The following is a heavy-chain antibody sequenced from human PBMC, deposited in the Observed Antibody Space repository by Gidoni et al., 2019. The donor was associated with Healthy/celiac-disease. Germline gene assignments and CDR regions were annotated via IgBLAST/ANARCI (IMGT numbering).Heavy chain of an antibody. CDR2: ISYDGSNK. CDR1: GFTFSSYA. J-gene: IGHJ4*02. Sequence: CPVSGFTFSSYAMHWVRQAPGKGLEWVAVISYDGSNKYYADSVKGRFTISRDNSKNTLYLQMNSLRAEDTAVYYCARGSRSYWGQGTLVTVSS. D-gene: IGHD1-26*01. V-gene: IGHV3-30-3*01. CDR3: ARGSRSY.